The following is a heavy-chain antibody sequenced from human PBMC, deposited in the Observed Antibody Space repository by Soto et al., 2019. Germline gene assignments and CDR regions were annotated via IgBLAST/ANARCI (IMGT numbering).Heavy chain of an antibody. Sequence: SETLSLTCAVSGGSISSGGYSWSWIRLPPGKGLEWIGYIYHSGSTYYNPSLKSRVTISVDRSKNQFSLKLSSVTAADTAVYYCAREPYSGSPFDYWGQGTLVTVSS. J-gene: IGHJ4*02. CDR1: GGSISSGGYS. D-gene: IGHD1-26*01. CDR2: IYHSGST. CDR3: AREPYSGSPFDY. V-gene: IGHV4-30-2*01.